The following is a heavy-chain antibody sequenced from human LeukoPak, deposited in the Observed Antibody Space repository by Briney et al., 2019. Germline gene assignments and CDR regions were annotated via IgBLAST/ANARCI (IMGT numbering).Heavy chain of an antibody. CDR1: GFTFSSYG. V-gene: IGHV3-30*02. D-gene: IGHD3-10*01. CDR3: AKDHKFAMVRAAGHYMDV. CDR2: IRYDGSNK. Sequence: GGSLRLSCAASGFTFSSYGMHWVPQAPGKGLEWVAFIRYDGSNKYYADSVKGRFTISRDNSKNTLYLQMNSLRAEDTAVYYCAKDHKFAMVRAAGHYMDVWGKGTTVTISS. J-gene: IGHJ6*03.